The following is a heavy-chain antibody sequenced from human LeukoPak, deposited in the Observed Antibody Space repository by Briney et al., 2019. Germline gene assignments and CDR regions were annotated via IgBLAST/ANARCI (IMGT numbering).Heavy chain of an antibody. V-gene: IGHV4-34*01. CDR2: INHSGST. CDR3: ARTLGRYCSGGSCYSGVEGTLTVDY. J-gene: IGHJ4*02. D-gene: IGHD2-15*01. CDR1: GGSFSGYY. Sequence: SETLSLTCAVYGGSFSGYYWSWIRQPPGKGLEWIGEINHSGSTNYNPSLKSRVTISVDTSKNQFSLKLSSVTAADTAVYYCARTLGRYCSGGSCYSGVEGTLTVDYWGQGTLVTVSS.